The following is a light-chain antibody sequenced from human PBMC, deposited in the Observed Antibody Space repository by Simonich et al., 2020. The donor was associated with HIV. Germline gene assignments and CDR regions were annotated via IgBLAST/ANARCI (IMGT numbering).Light chain of an antibody. CDR3: QQYNDWPT. V-gene: IGKV3-15*01. CDR2: GAS. CDR1: QSVSSN. Sequence: EIVMTQSPATLSVSPGERATLSCRASQSVSSNLAWYQQKPGQAPRLLIYGASTRATDIPARFSGSGSGTEFTLIISSIQSEDFAVYYCQQYNDWPTFGQGTKVEI. J-gene: IGKJ1*01.